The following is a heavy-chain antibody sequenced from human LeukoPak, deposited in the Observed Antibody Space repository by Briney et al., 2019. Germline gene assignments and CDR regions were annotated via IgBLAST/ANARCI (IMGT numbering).Heavy chain of an antibody. D-gene: IGHD5-24*01. CDR2: INHSGST. J-gene: IGHJ4*02. Sequence: PSENLSLTRAVYGGAFSGFYWGWIRQPPGKGLGWIGEINHSGSTNYNPSLKSRVTISVDTSKNQFSLKLSSVTAADTAVYYCAREGEMATINYWGQGTLVTVSS. CDR1: GGAFSGFY. V-gene: IGHV4-34*01. CDR3: AREGEMATINY.